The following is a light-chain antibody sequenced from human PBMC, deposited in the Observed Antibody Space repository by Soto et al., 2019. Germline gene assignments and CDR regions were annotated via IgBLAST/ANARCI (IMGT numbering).Light chain of an antibody. V-gene: IGKV1-39*01. CDR2: AAS. J-gene: IGKJ4*01. CDR3: QQSYGTPLT. CDR1: QSISTY. Sequence: DIQMTQSPSSLSASVGDRVTITCRASQSISTYLNWYQQKPGKAPKLLIFAASSFQSGVPSRFSGSGSGTDFTLSINSLQPEDFATYYCQQSYGTPLTFGGGTKVEIK.